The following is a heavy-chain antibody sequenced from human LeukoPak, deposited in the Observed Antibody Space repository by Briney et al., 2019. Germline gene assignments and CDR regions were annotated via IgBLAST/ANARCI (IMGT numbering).Heavy chain of an antibody. D-gene: IGHD2-8*01. CDR1: GYTFTGYY. V-gene: IGHV1-2*02. CDR3: ARGVFTSEVYYYYYMDV. Sequence: ASVKVSCKASGYTFTGYYMHWVRQAPGQGLEWMGWINPNSGGTNYAQKFQGRVTMTRDTSISTAYMELSRLRSDDTAVYYCARGVFTSEVYYYYYMDVWGKGTTVTVSS. J-gene: IGHJ6*03. CDR2: INPNSGGT.